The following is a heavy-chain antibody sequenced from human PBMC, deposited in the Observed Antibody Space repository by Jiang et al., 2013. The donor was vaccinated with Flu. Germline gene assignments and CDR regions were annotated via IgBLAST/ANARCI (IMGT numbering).Heavy chain of an antibody. J-gene: IGHJ4*02. V-gene: IGHV3-23*01. CDR3: AREYSSSSAD. D-gene: IGHD6-6*01. CDR2: IGNTGGKT. CDR1: GFTFSSSD. Sequence: QLLESGGGLVQPGGSLKLSCAASGFTFSSSDMSWVRQGPGKGLEWVAGIGNTGGKTYYAVSVRGRFTVSRDNSKNTLYLEMNSLRADDTAVYYCAREYSSSSADWGQGTLVTVSS.